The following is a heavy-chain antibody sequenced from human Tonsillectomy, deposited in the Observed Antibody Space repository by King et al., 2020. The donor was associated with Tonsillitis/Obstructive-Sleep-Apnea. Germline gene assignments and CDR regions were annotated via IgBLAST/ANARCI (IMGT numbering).Heavy chain of an antibody. V-gene: IGHV1-2*02. CDR2: INPNSGGT. D-gene: IGHD2-2*02. Sequence: QLVQSGAEVKKPGASVKVSCKASGYTFTGYYLHWVRQAPGQGLEWMGWINPNSGGTNYAQKFQGRVTMTRDTSISTAYMELSRLSSADTAVYYCASHPPYCSSTSCYKNGMDVWGQGTTVTVSS. J-gene: IGHJ6*02. CDR3: ASHPPYCSSTSCYKNGMDV. CDR1: GYTFTGYY.